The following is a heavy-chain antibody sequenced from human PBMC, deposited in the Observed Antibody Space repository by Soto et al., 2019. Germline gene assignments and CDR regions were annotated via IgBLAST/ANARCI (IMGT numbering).Heavy chain of an antibody. J-gene: IGHJ4*02. V-gene: IGHV1-3*01. Sequence: QVHLVQSGAEVKKPGASVRVSCHASGYTFTSFPMHWVRQAPGQRLEWMGWINPANGDTGYSQKFQGRVTITRDTSASTASMELSSLTSEDTAIYFCARKDYYGSGSYHFDSWGQGTLVIVSS. D-gene: IGHD3-10*01. CDR3: ARKDYYGSGSYHFDS. CDR2: INPANGDT. CDR1: GYTFTSFP.